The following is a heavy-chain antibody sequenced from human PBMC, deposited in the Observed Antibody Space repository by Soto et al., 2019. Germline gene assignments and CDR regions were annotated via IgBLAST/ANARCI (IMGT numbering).Heavy chain of an antibody. V-gene: IGHV4-31*03. Sequence: SETLSLTCTVSGGSISSGGYYWSWIRQHPGKGLEWIGYIYYSGSTYYNPSLKSRVIISEDTAKNQFSLKLSSVTAADTAVYYCARRGFLDNWGQGTLVTVSS. D-gene: IGHD3-10*01. J-gene: IGHJ4*02. CDR3: ARRGFLDN. CDR1: GGSISSGGYY. CDR2: IYYSGST.